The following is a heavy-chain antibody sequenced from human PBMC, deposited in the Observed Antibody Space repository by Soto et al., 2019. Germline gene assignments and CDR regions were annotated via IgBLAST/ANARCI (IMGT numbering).Heavy chain of an antibody. Sequence: QVQLVQSGAEVKKPGSSVMVSCKGSGDTLNRFTISWVRQAPGQGLEWMGRITPILNATNNEPKFQGRVTIPSDKSTNAAYMELTSLPSDDTAVNFRTTLGPWGQGSRVNVPP. V-gene: IGHV1-69*08. CDR1: GDTLNRFT. J-gene: IGHJ5*02. CDR3: TTLGP. D-gene: IGHD3-3*01. CDR2: ITPILNAT.